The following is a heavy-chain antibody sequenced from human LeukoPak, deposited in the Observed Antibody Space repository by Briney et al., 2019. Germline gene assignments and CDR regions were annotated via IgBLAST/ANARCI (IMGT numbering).Heavy chain of an antibody. CDR1: SGSISTSNYY. CDR3: ARRTHSGCTGTGVVY. D-gene: IGHD6-19*01. Sequence: SETLSLTCTVSSGSISTSNYYWGWVRQPPGKALEWIGNIFYSGSTYYSPSLKSRVTISLDTSRNQFSLKLNSVTAADTAVYYCARRTHSGCTGTGVVYWGQGTLVTVSS. J-gene: IGHJ4*02. CDR2: IFYSGST. V-gene: IGHV4-39*07.